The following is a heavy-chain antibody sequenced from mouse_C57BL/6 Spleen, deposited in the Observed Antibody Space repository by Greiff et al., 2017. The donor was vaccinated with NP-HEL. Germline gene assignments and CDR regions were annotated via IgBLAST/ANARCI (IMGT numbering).Heavy chain of an antibody. D-gene: IGHD2-1*01. CDR1: GFTFSSYA. Sequence: EVQLVESGEGLVKPGGSLKLSCAASGFTFSSYAMSWVRQTPEKRLEWVAYISSGGDYIYYADTVKGRFTISRDNARNTLYLQMSSLKSEDTAMYYCTRDGNYEDAMGYWGQGTSVTVSS. CDR3: TRDGNYEDAMGY. J-gene: IGHJ4*01. V-gene: IGHV5-9-1*02. CDR2: ISSGGDYI.